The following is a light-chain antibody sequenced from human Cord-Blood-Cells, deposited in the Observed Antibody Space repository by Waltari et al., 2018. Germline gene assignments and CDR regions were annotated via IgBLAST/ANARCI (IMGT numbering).Light chain of an antibody. CDR1: SLRSYY. CDR3: NSRDSSGNHLE. J-gene: IGLJ3*02. CDR2: GKN. Sequence: SSELTQDPAVSVALGQTVRITCQGDSLRSYYASWYQQKPGQAPVLVIYGKNNRPSGIPDRFSGSSSVNTASLTSTGAQAEDEADYYCNSRDSSGNHLEFGGGTKLTVL. V-gene: IGLV3-19*01.